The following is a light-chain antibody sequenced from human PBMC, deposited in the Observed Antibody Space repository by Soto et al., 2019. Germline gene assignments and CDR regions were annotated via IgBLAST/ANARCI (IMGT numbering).Light chain of an antibody. CDR2: ETS. V-gene: IGKV1-9*01. J-gene: IGKJ4*01. CDR3: QQYRSYPST. CDR1: QGIDSY. Sequence: IQLTQSPSPLSASVGDRVTXXXXASQGIDSYLAWYQQRPGKVPQLLIYETSILQCGVSSRFCGSGSGTDFTLTISSLRPEDFATYYCQQYRSYPSTFGRGTKVDIK.